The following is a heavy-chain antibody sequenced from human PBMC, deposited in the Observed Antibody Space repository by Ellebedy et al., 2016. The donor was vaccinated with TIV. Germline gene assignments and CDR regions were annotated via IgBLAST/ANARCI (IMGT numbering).Heavy chain of an antibody. CDR3: ETWNKAQWSPHGMDA. V-gene: IGHV4-34*01. CDR2: IKHRGAT. Sequence: MPSETLSLTCTVFGSSFRGDLWSWVRQSPGKGLEWLGDIKHRGATSYNPSLESRVDISIDTTMNQFSLRLGSVTAADTGVYYCETWNKAQWSPHGMDAWGQGTTVTVSS. D-gene: IGHD3-3*01. CDR1: GSSFRGDL. J-gene: IGHJ6*02.